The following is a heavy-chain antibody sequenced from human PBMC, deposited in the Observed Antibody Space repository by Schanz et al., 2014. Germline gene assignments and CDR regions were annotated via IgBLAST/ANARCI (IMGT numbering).Heavy chain of an antibody. Sequence: QVQLVESGGGVVQPGGSLRLSCAASGFTFSNYGLHWVRQAPGKGLEWVAFIRYNGINEYYADSVKGRFTISRDNSKNTLYLQMTSLRAEDTAVYYCAKDLPSDYYIAYWGQGTLVTVSS. CDR3: AKDLPSDYYIAY. CDR1: GFTFSNYG. J-gene: IGHJ4*02. V-gene: IGHV3-30*02. CDR2: IRYNGINE. D-gene: IGHD3-22*01.